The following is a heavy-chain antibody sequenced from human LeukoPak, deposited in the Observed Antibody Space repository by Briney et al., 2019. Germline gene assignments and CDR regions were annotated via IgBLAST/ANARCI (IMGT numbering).Heavy chain of an antibody. D-gene: IGHD1-1*01. CDR1: GFTFTHHG. V-gene: IGHV3-30*02. CDR2: IRSDGTNK. J-gene: IGHJ5*02. CDR3: AKGANWNFRTADRLDP. Sequence: PGGSLRLSCVASGFTFTHHGIHWVRQAPGKGLEWVAFIRSDGTNKYADSVKGRFTISRDNSKSKVYLQMNSLRAEDTALYYCAKGANWNFRTADRLDPWGQGTLVTVSS.